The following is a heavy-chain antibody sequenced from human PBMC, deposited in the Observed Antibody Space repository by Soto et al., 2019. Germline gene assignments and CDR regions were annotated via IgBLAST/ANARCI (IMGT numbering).Heavy chain of an antibody. CDR1: GFTFSSYA. D-gene: IGHD3-9*01. CDR2: ISGSGGST. Sequence: GSLRLSCAASGFTFSSYAMTWVRQAPGKGLEWVSAISGSGGSTYYADSVKGRFTISRDNSKNTLYLQMNSLRAEDTAVYYCAKDGRNPDDILTGYKGFYFDYWGQGTLVTVSS. CDR3: AKDGRNPDDILTGYKGFYFDY. J-gene: IGHJ4*02. V-gene: IGHV3-23*01.